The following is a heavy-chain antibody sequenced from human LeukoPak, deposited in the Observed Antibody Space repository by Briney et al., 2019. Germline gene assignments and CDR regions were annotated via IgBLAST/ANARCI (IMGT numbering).Heavy chain of an antibody. J-gene: IGHJ4*02. V-gene: IGHV4-4*02. CDR2: MYLSGTT. Sequence: SETLSLTCTVSGDSINSLDLWSWVRQPPGKGLEWIGEMYLSGTTHSNPSVKSRVTISIDKSKNQFSLKLSSVTAADTAVYYCARNGGSSNVDYWGQGTLVTVSS. D-gene: IGHD1-26*01. CDR1: GDSINSLDL. CDR3: ARNGGSSNVDY.